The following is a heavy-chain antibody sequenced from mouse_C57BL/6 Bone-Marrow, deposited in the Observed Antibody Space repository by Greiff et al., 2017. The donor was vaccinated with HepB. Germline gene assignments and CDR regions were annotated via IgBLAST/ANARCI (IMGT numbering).Heavy chain of an antibody. CDR1: GYTFTSYW. CDR2: IHPNSGST. CDR3: ARWGTTVVADWYFDV. D-gene: IGHD1-1*01. Sequence: QVQLQHPGAELVKPGASVKLSCKASGYTFTSYWMHWVKQRPGQGLEWIGMIHPNSGSTNYNEKFKSKATLTVDKSSSTAYMQLSSLTSEDSAVYYCARWGTTVVADWYFDVWGTGTTVTVSS. V-gene: IGHV1-64*01. J-gene: IGHJ1*03.